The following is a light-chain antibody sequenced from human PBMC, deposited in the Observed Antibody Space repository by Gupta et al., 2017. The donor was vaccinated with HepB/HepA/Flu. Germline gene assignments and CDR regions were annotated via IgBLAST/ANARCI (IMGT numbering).Light chain of an antibody. V-gene: IGKV1-27*01. Sequence: DIRMTESPSSLSASVGDRVTITCRASQGISNYLAWYQQKPGKAPKLLIYAASTLQSGAPSRFSGSGSGTEFTLTISNLQPEDVATYYCQKENSSPITFGRGTEVEIK. CDR2: AAS. CDR1: QGISNY. J-gene: IGKJ4*01. CDR3: QKENSSPIT.